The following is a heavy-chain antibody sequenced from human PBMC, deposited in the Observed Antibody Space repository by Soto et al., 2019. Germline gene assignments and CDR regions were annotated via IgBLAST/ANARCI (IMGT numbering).Heavy chain of an antibody. CDR1: GCSISSGGYY. CDR3: ARRGNDYGGNNEAFDI. J-gene: IGHJ3*02. V-gene: IGHV4-31*03. Sequence: QVQLQESGPGLVKPSQTLSLTCTVSGCSISSGGYYWSWIRQHPGKGLEWIGYIYYSGSTYYHPSLKSRVTISVDTSKNQFSLKLSSVTAADTAVYYCARRGNDYGGNNEAFDIWGQGTMVTVSS. CDR2: IYYSGST. D-gene: IGHD4-17*01.